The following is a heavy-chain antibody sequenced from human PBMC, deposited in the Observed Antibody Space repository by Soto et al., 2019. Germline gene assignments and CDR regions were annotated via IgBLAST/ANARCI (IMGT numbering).Heavy chain of an antibody. D-gene: IGHD2-21*02. V-gene: IGHV4-34*01. CDR2: INHSGST. J-gene: IGHJ6*03. Sequence: SETLSLTCAVYGGSFSGYYWSWIRQPPGKGLEWIGEINHSGSTNYNPSLKSRVTISVDTSKNQFSLKLSSVTAADTAVYYCARAARRSTWSVTVYYYYHYMDVWGKGTTVTVS. CDR1: GGSFSGYY. CDR3: ARAARRSTWSVTVYYYYHYMDV.